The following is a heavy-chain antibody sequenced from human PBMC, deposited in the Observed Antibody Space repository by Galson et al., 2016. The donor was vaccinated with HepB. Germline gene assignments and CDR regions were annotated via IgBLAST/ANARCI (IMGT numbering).Heavy chain of an antibody. CDR2: ISPYNGNT. D-gene: IGHD3-22*01. CDR1: GYTFTNYG. CDR3: ARPSHTSGYYYLRY. Sequence: SCKASGYTFTNYGISWVRQAPGQGLEWMGWISPYNGNTNFAQRLQGRVTMTTDTFTSTAYMELRSLRSDDTAVYYCARPSHTSGYYYLRYWGQGTLVTVSS. V-gene: IGHV1-18*01. J-gene: IGHJ4*02.